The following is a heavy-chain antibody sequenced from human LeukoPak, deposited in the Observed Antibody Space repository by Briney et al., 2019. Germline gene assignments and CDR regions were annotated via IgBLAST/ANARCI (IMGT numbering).Heavy chain of an antibody. CDR3: ARLDCIADGCYNH. D-gene: IGHD2-15*01. CDR1: GDSVTSSY. Sequence: PSETLSLTCSVSGDSVTSSYWNWIRQPPGKGLEWIGYVSSDGTTNYIPSLRSRVVMSVDTAKNDISLNLTSVTAADTAIYYCARLDCIADGCYNHWGRGILVTVSS. J-gene: IGHJ4*02. V-gene: IGHV4-59*08. CDR2: VSSDGTT.